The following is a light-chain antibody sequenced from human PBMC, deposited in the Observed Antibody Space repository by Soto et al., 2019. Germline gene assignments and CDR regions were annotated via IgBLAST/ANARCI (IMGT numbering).Light chain of an antibody. V-gene: IGKV1D-13*01. Sequence: ANQLTQSPSSLSASVVYRGTITCRASQAISSALAWYQQKPGKPPKLLIYDASTLQSGVKSRFSGTASGTDFTLTINSMQPEDFATYYCKQFNNWHVTFGTGTKVDIK. CDR1: QAISSA. CDR3: KQFNNWHVT. CDR2: DAS. J-gene: IGKJ3*01.